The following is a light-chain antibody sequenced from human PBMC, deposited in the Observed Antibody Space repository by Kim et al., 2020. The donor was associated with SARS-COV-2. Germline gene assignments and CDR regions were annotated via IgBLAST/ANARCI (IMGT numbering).Light chain of an antibody. CDR1: QSINIW. CDR3: QEYKSDSWT. V-gene: IGKV1-5*01. Sequence: DIQMTQSPSTLSTSVGDRVTITCRTSQSINIWLAWYQQKPGKAPNLLIYDASILESGVPSRFSGSGSGTQFTLTISSLQPDYFATYYCQEYKSDSWTFGQGTKVDIK. J-gene: IGKJ1*01. CDR2: DAS.